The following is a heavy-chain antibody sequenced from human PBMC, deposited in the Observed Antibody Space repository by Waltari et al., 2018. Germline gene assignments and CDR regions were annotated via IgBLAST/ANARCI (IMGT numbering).Heavy chain of an antibody. CDR1: GYSISSGYY. V-gene: IGHV4-38-2*01. D-gene: IGHD3-10*01. CDR3: ASALDMGSGSLFDY. CDR2: IYHSGST. Sequence: QVQLQESGPGLVKPSETLSLTCAVSGYSISSGYYWGWIRQPPGKGLEWIGSIYHSGSTYYHPALKARVTISVDTSKNQFALKLSAVAAADTAVYYCASALDMGSGSLFDYWGQGTLVTVSS. J-gene: IGHJ4*02.